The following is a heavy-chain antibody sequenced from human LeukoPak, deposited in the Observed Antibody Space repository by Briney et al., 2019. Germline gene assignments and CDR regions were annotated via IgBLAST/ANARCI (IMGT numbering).Heavy chain of an antibody. V-gene: IGHV4-59*01. J-gene: IGHJ5*02. CDR3: ARDQKGATRQSDWFDP. CDR1: GGSISSYY. Sequence: SETLSLTCTVSGGSISSYYWSWIRQPPGKGLEWIGYIYYSGSTNYNPSLKSRVTISVDTSKNQFSLKLSSVTAADTAVYYCARDQKGATRQSDWFDPWGQGTLVTVSS. D-gene: IGHD1-26*01. CDR2: IYYSGST.